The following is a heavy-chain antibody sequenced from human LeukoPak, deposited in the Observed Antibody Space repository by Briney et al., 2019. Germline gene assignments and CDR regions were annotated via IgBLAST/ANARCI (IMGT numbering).Heavy chain of an antibody. D-gene: IGHD1-26*01. Sequence: GGSLRLSCAASGFIFSSYAMHWVRQSPGKGLEYVSAISSNGGRTYYADSVKGRFTVSRDNSKKTLFLQMGSLRTEDMAVYYCARDKVVGPTNFDYWGEGTLVTVSS. CDR3: ARDKVVGPTNFDY. V-gene: IGHV3-64*02. CDR1: GFIFSSYA. J-gene: IGHJ4*02. CDR2: ISSNGGRT.